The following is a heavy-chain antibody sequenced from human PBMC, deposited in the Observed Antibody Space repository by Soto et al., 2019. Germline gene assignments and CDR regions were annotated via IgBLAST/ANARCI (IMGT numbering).Heavy chain of an antibody. Sequence: GASVKVSCKASGDTFSSYAMHWVRQAPGQRLEWMGWINAGNGNTKYSQKFQGRVTITRDTSASTAYMELSSLRSEDTAVYYCARDNKGIGVAAVASAIDVWGQGTLVTVSS. V-gene: IGHV1-3*01. CDR3: ARDNKGIGVAAVASAIDV. CDR1: GDTFSSYA. D-gene: IGHD6-19*01. CDR2: INAGNGNT. J-gene: IGHJ5*01.